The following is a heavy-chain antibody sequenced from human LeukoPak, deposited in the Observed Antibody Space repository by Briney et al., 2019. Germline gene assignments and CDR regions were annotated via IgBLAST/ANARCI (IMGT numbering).Heavy chain of an antibody. CDR3: ARGSWGGLNI. CDR1: GDSISSYY. V-gene: IGHV4-59*08. CDR2: IYYSAST. Sequence: SETLSLTCTVSGDSISSYYWTWLRQPPGKGLEWIGYIYYSASTNYNPSLKSRVTISADTSKNQFSLKLSSVTSADTAVYYCARGSWGGLNIWGQGTMVTVSS. D-gene: IGHD1-26*01. J-gene: IGHJ3*02.